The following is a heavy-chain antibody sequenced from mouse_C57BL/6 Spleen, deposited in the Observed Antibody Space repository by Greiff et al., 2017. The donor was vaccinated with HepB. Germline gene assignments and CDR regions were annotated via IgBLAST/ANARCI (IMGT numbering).Heavy chain of an antibody. CDR2: IHPNSGST. CDR1: GYTFTSYW. D-gene: IGHD2-4*01. Sequence: QVQLQQPGAELVKPGASVKLSCKASGYTFTSYWMHWVKQRPGQGLEWIGMIHPNSGSTNYNEKFKSKATLTVDKSSSTAYMQLSSLTSEDSAVYDGARVIYYEYDDARDYWGQGTSLTVSS. J-gene: IGHJ4*01. V-gene: IGHV1-64*01. CDR3: ARVIYYEYDDARDY.